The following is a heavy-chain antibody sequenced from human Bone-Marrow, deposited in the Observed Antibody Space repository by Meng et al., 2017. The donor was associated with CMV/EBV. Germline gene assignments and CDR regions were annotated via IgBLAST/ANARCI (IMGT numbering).Heavy chain of an antibody. Sequence: ASVKVSCKASGYTFTDSGISWVRKAPGQGLEWMGWISFYNGNTNHAQKLQGRVTMTTDTSTSTAYMELRSLRSDDTAVYYCARDGPDGSFDCWGQGTLVTVSS. CDR2: ISFYNGNT. V-gene: IGHV1-18*01. CDR1: GYTFTDSG. J-gene: IGHJ4*02. D-gene: IGHD5-24*01. CDR3: ARDGPDGSFDC.